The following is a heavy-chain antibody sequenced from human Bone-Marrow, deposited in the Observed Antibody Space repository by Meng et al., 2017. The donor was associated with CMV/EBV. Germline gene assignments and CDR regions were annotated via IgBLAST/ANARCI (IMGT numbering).Heavy chain of an antibody. CDR3: ARLTIPHGMDV. D-gene: IGHD2-2*01. CDR1: GGSISSGGYY. J-gene: IGHJ6*02. CDR2: IYYSGST. V-gene: IGHV4-31*03. Sequence: SETLSLTCTVSGGSISSGGYYWSWIRQHPGKGLEWIGYIYYSGSTYYNPSLKSRVTISVDTSKNQFSLKLSSMTAADTAVYYCARLTIPHGMDVWGQGNTVNFYS.